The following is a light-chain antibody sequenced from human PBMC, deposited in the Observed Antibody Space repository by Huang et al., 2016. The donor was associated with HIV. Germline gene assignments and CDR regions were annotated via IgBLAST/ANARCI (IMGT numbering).Light chain of an antibody. V-gene: IGKV3-15*01. CDR2: DAS. J-gene: IGKJ2*01. CDR1: QGIGNK. Sequence: TQSPVTLSVSQGERVTLSCRDSQGIGNKLAWYQLKPGQSPRLLLFDASYRAPDIPARFSGGGSEIDFTLTISDLQSEDSAVYYCQQYNRWPRTFGQGTKVDIK. CDR3: QQYNRWPRT.